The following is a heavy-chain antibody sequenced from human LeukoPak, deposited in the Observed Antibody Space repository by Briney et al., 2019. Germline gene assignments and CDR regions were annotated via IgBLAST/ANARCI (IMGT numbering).Heavy chain of an antibody. D-gene: IGHD4-17*01. Sequence: SETLSLTCTVSGGSISSYYWSWIRQPPGKGLEWIGTIYYSGSTNYNPSLKSRVTISVDTSKNQFSLKLSSVTAADTAVYYCAATVTPGQDFDYWGQGTLVTVSS. CDR3: AATVTPGQDFDY. J-gene: IGHJ4*02. V-gene: IGHV4-59*01. CDR2: IYYSGST. CDR1: GGSISSYY.